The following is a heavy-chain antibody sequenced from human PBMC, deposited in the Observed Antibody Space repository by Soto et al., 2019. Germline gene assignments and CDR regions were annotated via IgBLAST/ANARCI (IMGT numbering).Heavy chain of an antibody. Sequence: ASVKVSCKASGYTFTSYDINWVRQATGQGLEWMGWMNPNSGNTGYAQKFQGRVTMTRNTSISTAYMELSSLRSEDTAVYYCARVLAVVVAPYNWLDPWGQGTLVTVSS. CDR3: ARVLAVVVAPYNWLDP. CDR1: GYTFTSYD. CDR2: MNPNSGNT. D-gene: IGHD2-21*01. J-gene: IGHJ5*02. V-gene: IGHV1-8*01.